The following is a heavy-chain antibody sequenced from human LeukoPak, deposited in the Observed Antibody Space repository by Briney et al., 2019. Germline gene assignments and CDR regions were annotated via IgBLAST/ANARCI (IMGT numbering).Heavy chain of an antibody. Sequence: GGSLRLSCAASGXTFSSYWMSWFRQAPGKGQEWVANIKQDGSEKYYVDSVKGRFTISRDNAKNSLYLQMNSLRAEDTAVYYCARAHSGYSYGYAVYWGQGILVTASS. CDR1: GXTFSSYW. D-gene: IGHD5-18*01. CDR2: IKQDGSEK. V-gene: IGHV3-7*05. J-gene: IGHJ4*02. CDR3: ARAHSGYSYGYAVY.